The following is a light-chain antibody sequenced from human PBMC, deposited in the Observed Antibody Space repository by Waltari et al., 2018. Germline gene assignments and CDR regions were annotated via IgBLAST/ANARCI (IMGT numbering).Light chain of an antibody. J-gene: IGLJ2*01. Sequence: SYVLTQPPSVSVAPGKTARITCGGNNIGTKSVTWYQQKPGQAPVLVIYDDSDRPSGIPERFSGSNSGNTATLTISRVEAGDEADYYCQVWESSSDHVVFGGGTKLTVL. V-gene: IGLV3-21*01. CDR1: NIGTKS. CDR3: QVWESSSDHVV. CDR2: DDS.